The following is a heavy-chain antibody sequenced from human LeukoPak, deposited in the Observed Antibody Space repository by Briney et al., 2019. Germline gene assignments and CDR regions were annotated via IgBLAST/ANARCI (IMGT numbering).Heavy chain of an antibody. CDR3: ARLYSGGWRN. J-gene: IGHJ4*02. V-gene: IGHV4-39*01. CDR2: IYCSGST. D-gene: IGHD6-19*01. Sequence: SETLSLTCTVSGGSISSSSYYRGWSRRPPGNGRERLGSIYCSGSTYYNAYLKNRATLSEEPSKNQFSLKLGSVTAADRAVYYCARLYSGGWRNWGQGTLVTVSS. CDR1: GGSISSSSYY.